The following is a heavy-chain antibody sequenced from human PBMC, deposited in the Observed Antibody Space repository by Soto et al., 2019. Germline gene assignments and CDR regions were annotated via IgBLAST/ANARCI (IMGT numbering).Heavy chain of an antibody. V-gene: IGHV1-69*01. CDR2: IIPIFGTV. J-gene: IGHJ6*02. CDR3: ARERGSGSYYKVGYYYYGTDV. CDR1: GGTFSDHA. D-gene: IGHD3-10*01. Sequence: QVQLVQSGAEVKMPGSSVKVSCKASGGTFSDHAISWVRQAPGQGLEWMGGIIPIFGTVNYAQKFQGRVTITADESTSTAYMELSNLRSEDMAVYYCARERGSGSYYKVGYYYYGTDVWGQGTTVTVS.